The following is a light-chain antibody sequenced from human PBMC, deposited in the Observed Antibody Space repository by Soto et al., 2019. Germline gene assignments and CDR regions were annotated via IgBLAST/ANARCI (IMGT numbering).Light chain of an antibody. Sequence: HSVLTQPPSASGTPGQRVTISCSGSSSNIGSDTVNWYQQLPGTAPKLLIHRSNQRPSGVPARFSASKSGTSASLAISGLQSEDEADYYCASWDASLNGWVFGGGTQLTVL. J-gene: IGLJ7*01. CDR2: RSN. CDR1: SSNIGSDT. V-gene: IGLV1-44*01. CDR3: ASWDASLNGWV.